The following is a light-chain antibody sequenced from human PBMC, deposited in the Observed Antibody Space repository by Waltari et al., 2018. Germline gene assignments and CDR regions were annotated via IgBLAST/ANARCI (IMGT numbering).Light chain of an antibody. CDR2: TAS. CDR3: EQYNNWPPCT. V-gene: IGKV3D-15*01. J-gene: IGKJ2*02. CDR1: QCIGTN. Sequence: EIVMTQSPATLSVSPGERVTLSCRASQCIGTNLAWYQQKPGQAPRLLIYTASTRATGIPARFSCSGSGTDFTLTISGLQSEDFAVYYCEQYNNWPPCTFGQGTRLEI.